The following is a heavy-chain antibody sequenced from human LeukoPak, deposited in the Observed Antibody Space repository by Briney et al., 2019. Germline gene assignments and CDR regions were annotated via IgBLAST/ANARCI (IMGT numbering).Heavy chain of an antibody. D-gene: IGHD3-22*01. CDR1: GYSFTSYW. Sequence: GESLKISCKGSGYSFTSYWIGWVRQMPGKGLEWMGIIYPGDSDTRYSPSFQGQVTISADKSISTAYLQWSSLKASDTAMYYCARLYDSSGYHDYYHYYGMDVWGQGTTVTVSS. J-gene: IGHJ6*02. CDR2: IYPGDSDT. V-gene: IGHV5-51*01. CDR3: ARLYDSSGYHDYYHYYGMDV.